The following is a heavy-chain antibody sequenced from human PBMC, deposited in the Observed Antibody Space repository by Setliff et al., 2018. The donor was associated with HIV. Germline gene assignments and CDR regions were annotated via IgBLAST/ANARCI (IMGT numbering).Heavy chain of an antibody. CDR1: GYSFTNYW. Sequence: SGESLKISCKGSGYSFTNYWIGWVRQMPGKGLEWVGIIYPGDSDTRYSPSFQGQVTISVDKSINTAYLQWNSLKASDTAMYYCARSLGYYDSCGYYYNYWGQGTLVTVSS. CDR2: IYPGDSDT. V-gene: IGHV5-51*01. D-gene: IGHD3-22*01. J-gene: IGHJ4*02. CDR3: ARSLGYYDSCGYYYNY.